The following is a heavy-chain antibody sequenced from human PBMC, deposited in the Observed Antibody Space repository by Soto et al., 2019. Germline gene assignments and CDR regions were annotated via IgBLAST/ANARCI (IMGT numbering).Heavy chain of an antibody. Sequence: QVQLQESGPGLVKPSETLSLTCTVSGGSISSNYWSWIRQPPGKGPEWIGDIYNTGSTNYNPSLKRRVTMAVNTAKNQISLKLGSVTAADTASYYCARDSGYAFDYWGQGTLVTVSS. V-gene: IGHV4-59*01. CDR2: IYNTGST. CDR3: ARDSGYAFDY. D-gene: IGHD5-18*01. J-gene: IGHJ4*02. CDR1: GGSISSNY.